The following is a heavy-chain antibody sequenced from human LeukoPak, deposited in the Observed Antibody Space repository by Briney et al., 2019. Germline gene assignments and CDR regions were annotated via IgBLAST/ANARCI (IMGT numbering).Heavy chain of an antibody. CDR1: GFTFSSYW. V-gene: IGHV3-7*01. D-gene: IGHD1-7*01. J-gene: IGHJ5*02. Sequence: GGSLRLSCAASGFTFSSYWMSWVRQAPGKGLEWVANIKQDGSEKYYVDSVKGRFTISRDNAKNSLYLQMNSLRAEDTAVYYCARAPGGTGTTERSGHTPNWFDPWGQETLVTVSS. CDR2: IKQDGSEK. CDR3: ARAPGGTGTTERSGHTPNWFDP.